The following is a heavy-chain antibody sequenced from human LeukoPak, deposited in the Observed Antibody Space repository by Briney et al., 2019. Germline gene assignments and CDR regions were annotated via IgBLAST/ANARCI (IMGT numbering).Heavy chain of an antibody. J-gene: IGHJ4*02. CDR3: ARAGYSYGFGLD. V-gene: IGHV4-34*01. D-gene: IGHD5-18*01. CDR1: GGSFSGYY. CDR2: INHSGST. Sequence: SETLSLTCAVYGGSFSGYYWSWIRQPPGKGLEWIGEINHSGSTNYNPSLKSRVTISVDTSKNQFSLKLSSVTAADTAVYYCARAGYSYGFGLDWGQGTLVTVS.